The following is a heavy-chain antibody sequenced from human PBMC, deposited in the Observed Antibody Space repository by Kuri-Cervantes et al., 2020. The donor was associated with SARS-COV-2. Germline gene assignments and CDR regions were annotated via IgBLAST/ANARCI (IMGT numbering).Heavy chain of an antibody. CDR3: TRPQYHSVAGGSYYYGMDV. J-gene: IGHJ6*02. Sequence: GESLKISCAASGFTFSGSAMHWVRQASGKGLEWVGRIRSKANSYATAYAASVKGRFTISRDDSKNTAYLQMNSLKTEDTAVYYCTRPQYHSVAGGSYYYGMDVWGQGTTVNVSS. D-gene: IGHD1-14*01. V-gene: IGHV3-73*01. CDR1: GFTFSGSA. CDR2: IRSKANSYAT.